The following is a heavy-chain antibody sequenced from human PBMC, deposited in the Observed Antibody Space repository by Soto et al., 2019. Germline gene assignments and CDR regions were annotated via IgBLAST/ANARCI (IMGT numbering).Heavy chain of an antibody. CDR2: INSVGCI. V-gene: IGHV3-23*01. J-gene: IGHJ6*02. Sequence: EMKLLESGGGLVQPGGSLRLSCRASGSTFSTYAMTWVRQAPGQGLNWVSTINSVGCIYDADSVKGRFTISRDDARNTRYLQMSNLGDEDTAVYYCAKRGEGSERSNYGMDVWGQGTTVIVSS. CDR3: AKRGEGSERSNYGMDV. D-gene: IGHD3-16*01. CDR1: GSTFSTYA.